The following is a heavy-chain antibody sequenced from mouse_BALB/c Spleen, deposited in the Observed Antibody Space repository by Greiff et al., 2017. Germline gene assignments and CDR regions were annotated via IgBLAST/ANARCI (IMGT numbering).Heavy chain of an antibody. CDR2: ISTYNGNT. J-gene: IGHJ4*01. Sequence: VQRVESGPEVVRPGVSVKISCKGSGYTFTDYAMHWVKQSHAKSLEWIGVISTYNGNTNYNQKFKGKATMTVDKSSSTAYMELARLTSEDSAIYYCARNTYYRYDGYAMDYWGQGTSVTVSS. D-gene: IGHD2-14*01. V-gene: IGHV1-67*01. CDR3: ARNTYYRYDGYAMDY. CDR1: GYTFTDYA.